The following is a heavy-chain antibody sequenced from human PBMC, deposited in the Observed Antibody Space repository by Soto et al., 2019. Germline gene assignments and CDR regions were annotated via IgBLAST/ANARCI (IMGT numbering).Heavy chain of an antibody. CDR3: ARDEYGYGDSYDS. CDR1: GVSISTYH. V-gene: IGHV4-4*07. Sequence: TSDTLSLTCIVSGVSISTYHWSWIRQPAGKGLEWIGRMHTSGSTNYNPSLKSRVSMSVDTSKNHFSLKVSSVTAADTAVYYCARDEYGYGDSYDSWGQGTLVTVSS. J-gene: IGHJ4*02. D-gene: IGHD5-12*01. CDR2: MHTSGST.